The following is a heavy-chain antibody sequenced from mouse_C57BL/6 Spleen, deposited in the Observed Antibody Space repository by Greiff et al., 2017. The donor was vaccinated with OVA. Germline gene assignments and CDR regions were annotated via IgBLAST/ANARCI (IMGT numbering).Heavy chain of an antibody. D-gene: IGHD1-1*01. CDR1: GFSLTSYA. V-gene: IGHV2-9-1*01. CDR2: IWTGGGT. CDR3: ARITTVPVAIAMDY. Sequence: QVQLQQSGPGLVAPSQSLSITCTVSGFSLTSYAISWVRQPPGKGLEWLGVIWTGGGTNYNSALKSRLSISKDNSKSQVFLKMNSLQTDDTARYYCARITTVPVAIAMDYWGQGTSVTVSS. J-gene: IGHJ4*01.